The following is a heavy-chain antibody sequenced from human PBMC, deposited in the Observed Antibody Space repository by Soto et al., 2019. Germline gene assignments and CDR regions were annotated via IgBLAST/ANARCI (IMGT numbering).Heavy chain of an antibody. J-gene: IGHJ6*02. V-gene: IGHV3-33*01. D-gene: IGHD3-3*01. CDR3: ARDPGLRFLEWLLNYYYYYGMDV. CDR1: GFTFSSYG. CDR2: IWYDGSNK. Sequence: GGSLRLSCTASGFTFSSYGMHWVRQAPGKGLEWVAVIWYDGSNKYYADSVKGRFTISRDNSKNTLYLQMNSLRAEDTAVYYCARDPGLRFLEWLLNYYYYYGMDVWGQGPTVTVSS.